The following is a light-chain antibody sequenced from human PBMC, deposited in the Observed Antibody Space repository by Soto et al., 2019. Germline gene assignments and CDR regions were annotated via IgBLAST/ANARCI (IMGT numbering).Light chain of an antibody. CDR2: GAS. V-gene: IGKV3-15*01. J-gene: IGKJ1*01. CDR3: QQYNNWPWT. Sequence: EIVLKQSPGTLSLSPGERATLSCRASQSISDTLAWYQQKPGQAPRLLIYGASTRAPGFTARFSGSGSGTDFTLTISSLQSEDFAVYYCQQYNNWPWTFGQVTKVEIK. CDR1: QSISDT.